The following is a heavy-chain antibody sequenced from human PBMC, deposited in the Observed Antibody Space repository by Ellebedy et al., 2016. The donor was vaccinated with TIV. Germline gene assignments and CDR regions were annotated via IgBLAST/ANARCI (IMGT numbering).Heavy chain of an antibody. CDR3: ARKTGNRADFDI. V-gene: IGHV1-2*04. J-gene: IGHJ3*02. D-gene: IGHD7-27*01. CDR1: GYSLTELS. Sequence: AASVKVSCKVSGYSLTELSMHWVRQAPGQGLEWMGWINTNSGRTKYAQKFQDWVTITRDTSISTAYMDVTSLRTDDTAVYYCARKTGNRADFDIWGQGSMVAVSS. CDR2: INTNSGRT.